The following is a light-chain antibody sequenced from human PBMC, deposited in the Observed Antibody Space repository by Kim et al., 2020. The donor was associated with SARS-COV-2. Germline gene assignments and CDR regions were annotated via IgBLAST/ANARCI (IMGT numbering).Light chain of an antibody. CDR3: AVWDDSLNGRV. J-gene: IGLJ3*02. Sequence: QSVLVQPPSASGTPGQRVTISCSGINSHIGSNPISWYQQAPGAAPILLIYSNDQRPSGVPARFSGSKSGASASLAISGLQSEDEADYYCAVWDDSLNGRVFGGGTQLTVL. CDR2: SND. V-gene: IGLV1-44*01. CDR1: NSHIGSNP.